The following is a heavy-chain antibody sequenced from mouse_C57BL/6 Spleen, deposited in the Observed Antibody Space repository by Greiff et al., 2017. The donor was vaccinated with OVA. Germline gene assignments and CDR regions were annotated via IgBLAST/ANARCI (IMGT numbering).Heavy chain of an antibody. CDR1: GFSLTSYG. D-gene: IGHD2-5*01. CDR3: AKHEDSNYGFYAMDY. Sequence: VKVVESGPGLVAPSQSLSITCTVSGFSLTSYGVDWVRQPPGKGLEWLGVIWGGGSTNYNSALMSRLSISKDNSKSQVFLKMNSLQTDDTAMYYCAKHEDSNYGFYAMDYWGQGTSVTVSS. J-gene: IGHJ4*01. CDR2: IWGGGST. V-gene: IGHV2-9*01.